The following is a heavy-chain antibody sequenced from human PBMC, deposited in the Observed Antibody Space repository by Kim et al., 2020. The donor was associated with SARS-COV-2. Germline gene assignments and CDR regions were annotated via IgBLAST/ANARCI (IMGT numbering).Heavy chain of an antibody. CDR2: ISYDGSNK. V-gene: IGHV3-30*04. Sequence: GGSLRLSCAASGFTFSSYAMHWVRQAPGKGLEWVAVISYDGSNKYYADPVKGRFTISRDNSKNTLYLQMNSLRAEDTAVYYCARAYGGSYLTAFDYWGQGTLVTVSS. J-gene: IGHJ4*02. CDR1: GFTFSSYA. D-gene: IGHD1-26*01. CDR3: ARAYGGSYLTAFDY.